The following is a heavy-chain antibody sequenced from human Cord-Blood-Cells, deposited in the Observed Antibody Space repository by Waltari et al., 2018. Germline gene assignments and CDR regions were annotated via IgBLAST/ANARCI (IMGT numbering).Heavy chain of an antibody. J-gene: IGHJ6*03. Sequence: EVQLVESGGGLVQPGGSLRLSCAASGFTFSSYWMSWVRQAPGKGLEWVANIKQDGRGKDYGDSVKGRFTISRDNAKNSLYLQMNSLRAEDTAVYYCAREGSEIVVVPAAIYYYYMDVWGKGTTVTVSS. D-gene: IGHD2-2*01. CDR1: GFTFSSYW. CDR3: AREGSEIVVVPAAIYYYYMDV. CDR2: IKQDGRGK. V-gene: IGHV3-7*01.